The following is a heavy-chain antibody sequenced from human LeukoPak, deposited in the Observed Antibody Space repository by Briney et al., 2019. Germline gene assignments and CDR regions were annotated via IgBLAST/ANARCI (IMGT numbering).Heavy chain of an antibody. V-gene: IGHV3-23*01. D-gene: IGHD3-22*01. CDR3: AKASHYDNSGYQYYFDY. CDR2: ISGSGGST. J-gene: IGHJ4*02. CDR1: GFTFSSYA. Sequence: GGSLRLSCAASGFTFSSYAMSWVRQAPGKGLNWVSAISGSGGSTYYADSVKGRFTISRDNSKNTLYLQVNSLRAEDTAVDYCAKASHYDNSGYQYYFDYWGQGTLVTVSS.